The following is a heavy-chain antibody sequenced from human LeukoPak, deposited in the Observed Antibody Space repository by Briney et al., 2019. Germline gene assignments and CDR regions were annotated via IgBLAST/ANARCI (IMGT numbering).Heavy chain of an antibody. V-gene: IGHV4-34*01. J-gene: IGHJ4*02. CDR1: GGSFSGYY. D-gene: IGHD6-19*01. Sequence: PSETLSLTCAVYGGSFSGYYWSWIRQPPGKGLEWIGEINHSGSTNYNPSLKSRVTISVDTSKNQFSLKLSSVTAADTAVYYCARGTGEQWLDYWGQGTLVTVSS. CDR2: INHSGST. CDR3: ARGTGEQWLDY.